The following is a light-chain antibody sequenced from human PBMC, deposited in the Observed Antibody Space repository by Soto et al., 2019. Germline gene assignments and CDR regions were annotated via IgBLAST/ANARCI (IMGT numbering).Light chain of an antibody. CDR3: QQYGSSPS. CDR1: QSVSSSY. V-gene: IGKV3-20*01. CDR2: GAS. Sequence: EIVLTQSPGTLSLSPGERATLSCRASQSVSSSYLAWYQQKPGQAPRLLIYGASSRATGIPDRFRGSGSGTDFTLTLSRLGPEDFSVYYCQQYGSSPSFGGGPKVEIK. J-gene: IGKJ4*01.